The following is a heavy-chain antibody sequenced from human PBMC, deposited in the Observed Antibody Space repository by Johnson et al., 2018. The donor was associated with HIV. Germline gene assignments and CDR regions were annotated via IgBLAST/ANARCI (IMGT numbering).Heavy chain of an antibody. Sequence: QVQLVESGGGVVQPGRSLRLSCAASGFTFNSYGMHWVRQAPGKGLEWVAVISYDGSDKYYADSVKGRFTISRDNSKKTLYMQMNSLRAEDTAVYYCARGRIRQAYSGNYDDAFDIWGQGTMVTVSS. V-gene: IGHV3-30*19. J-gene: IGHJ3*02. D-gene: IGHD1-26*01. CDR2: ISYDGSDK. CDR3: ARGRIRQAYSGNYDDAFDI. CDR1: GFTFNSYG.